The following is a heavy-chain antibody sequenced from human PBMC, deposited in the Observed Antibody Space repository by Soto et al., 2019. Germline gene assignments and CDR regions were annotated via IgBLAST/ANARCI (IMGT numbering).Heavy chain of an antibody. Sequence: QVQLVQSGAEVKKPGASVKVSFKASGYTFTRYGISWVRQAPGQRLEWMGWVNAYNGNTNYAQKFQGRVTMTTDTSTSTAYMELRSLRSDDTAVYYCAREAVSGRTGFDYWGQGTLVTVSS. J-gene: IGHJ4*02. V-gene: IGHV1-18*01. D-gene: IGHD6-19*01. CDR3: AREAVSGRTGFDY. CDR2: VNAYNGNT. CDR1: GYTFTRYG.